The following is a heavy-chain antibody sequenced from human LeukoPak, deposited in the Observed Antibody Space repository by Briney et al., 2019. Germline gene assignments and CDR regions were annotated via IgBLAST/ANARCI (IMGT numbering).Heavy chain of an antibody. CDR1: GFTFGDYA. CDR3: ARDWRITVTTESFDY. J-gene: IGHJ4*02. D-gene: IGHD4-11*01. V-gene: IGHV3-7*01. CDR2: IKQVGSEK. Sequence: GGSLRLSCTASGFTFGDYAMNWVRQAPGKGLEWVANIKQVGSEKYYVDSVKGRFTISRDNAKNSLYLQMNSLRAEDTAVYYCARDWRITVTTESFDYWGQGTLVTVSS.